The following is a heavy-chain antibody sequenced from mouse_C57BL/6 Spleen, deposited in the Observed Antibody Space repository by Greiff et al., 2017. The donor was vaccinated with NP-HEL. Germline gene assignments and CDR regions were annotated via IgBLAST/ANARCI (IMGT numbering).Heavy chain of an antibody. CDR1: GFTFSSYA. J-gene: IGHJ3*01. Sequence: EVQGVESGEGLVKPGGSLKLSCAASGFTFSSYAMSWVRQTPEKRLEWVAYISSGGDYIYYADTVKGRFTISRDNARNTLYLQMSSLKSEYTAMYYCTRAPLYGSSSAWFAYWGQGTLVTVSA. V-gene: IGHV5-9-1*02. D-gene: IGHD1-1*01. CDR2: ISSGGDYI. CDR3: TRAPLYGSSSAWFAY.